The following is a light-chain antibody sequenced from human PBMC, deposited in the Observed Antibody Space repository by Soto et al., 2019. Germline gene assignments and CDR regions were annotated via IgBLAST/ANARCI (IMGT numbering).Light chain of an antibody. CDR2: DVR. J-gene: IGLJ1*01. Sequence: LTQPAFESGSPGQSLTISCSGTSSDVGTYKYVSWYQQHPGKGPKLMIYDVRNRPSGVSNRFSGTRTGNAASLTISGLQVEDEADYYCNSYTTSNSRALGTDTEVTV. V-gene: IGLV2-14*03. CDR3: NSYTTSNSRA. CDR1: SSDVGTYKY.